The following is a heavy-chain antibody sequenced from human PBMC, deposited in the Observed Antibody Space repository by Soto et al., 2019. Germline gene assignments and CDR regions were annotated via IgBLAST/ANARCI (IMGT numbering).Heavy chain of an antibody. CDR2: ISGDGSST. V-gene: IGHV3-74*01. CDR1: EFTFRSYW. D-gene: IGHD1-7*01. Sequence: GGSLRLSCAASEFTFRSYWMHWVRQSPGKGLVWVSRISGDGSSTTYAGSVRGRFTISRDTAKNTVYLQMDSLRAEDTAVYYCARSLPGTYGAFDLWGQGTMVTVSS. CDR3: ARSLPGTYGAFDL. J-gene: IGHJ3*01.